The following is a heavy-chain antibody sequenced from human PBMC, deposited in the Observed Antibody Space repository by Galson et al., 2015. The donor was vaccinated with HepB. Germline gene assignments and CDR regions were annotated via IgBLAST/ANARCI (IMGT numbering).Heavy chain of an antibody. CDR3: ARDYGGNGFDY. D-gene: IGHD4-23*01. CDR2: ISMTSTYI. V-gene: IGHV3-21*01. J-gene: IGHJ4*02. CDR1: GFSFSSYS. Sequence: SLRLSCAASGFSFSSYSMNWVRQAPGKGLEWVSSISMTSTYIYYADSVKGRFTISRDNAKNSLYLQMNSLRVEDTAVYYCARDYGGNGFDYWGQGTLVTVSS.